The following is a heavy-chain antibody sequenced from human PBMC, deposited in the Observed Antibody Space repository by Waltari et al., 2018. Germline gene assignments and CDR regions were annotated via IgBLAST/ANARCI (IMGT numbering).Heavy chain of an antibody. CDR1: GFTFSNNW. CDR3: TRGGDDSSWYWRN. D-gene: IGHD6-13*01. CDR2: IHQVGSGK. J-gene: IGHJ4*02. V-gene: IGHV3-7*01. Sequence: EVQLVESGGGLVQPGGSLRLSCAASGFTFSNNWMTWVRQAPGKGLEWVAMIHQVGSGKYAWGSVKGRFTISRDNAKNSLYLQLNSLRADDTAVYYCTRGGDDSSWYWRNWGQGTLVTVSS.